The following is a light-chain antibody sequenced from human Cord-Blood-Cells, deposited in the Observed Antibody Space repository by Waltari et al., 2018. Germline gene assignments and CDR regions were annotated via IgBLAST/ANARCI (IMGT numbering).Light chain of an antibody. Sequence: QSALTQPASVSASPAQSITISCPVTSSAVGSYTLVSWYQQHPGKAPKLLNYEGTKRPSGVSDRTSGSKYGNAASLTSYRLQAEDEADYYCSSYAGSSTFVYGSGTKVTVL. V-gene: IGLV2-23*01. CDR1: SSAVGSYTL. CDR2: EGT. CDR3: SSYAGSSTFV. J-gene: IGLJ1*01.